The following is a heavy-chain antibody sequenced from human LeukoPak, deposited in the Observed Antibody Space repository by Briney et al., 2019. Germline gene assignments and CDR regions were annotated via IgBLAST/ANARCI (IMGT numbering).Heavy chain of an antibody. CDR2: IKQDGSEK. V-gene: IGHV3-7*01. D-gene: IGHD3-16*02. J-gene: IGHJ4*02. Sequence: GGSLRLSCAASGFTFSSYWMSWVRQAPGKGLEWVANIKQDGSEKYYVDSVKGRFTISRDNAKNSLYLQMNSLRAEDTAVYYCASKGVIVSYYFGYWGQGTLVTVSS. CDR1: GFTFSSYW. CDR3: ASKGVIVSYYFGY.